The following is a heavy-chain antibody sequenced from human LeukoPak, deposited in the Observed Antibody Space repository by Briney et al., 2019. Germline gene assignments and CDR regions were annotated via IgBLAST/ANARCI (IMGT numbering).Heavy chain of an antibody. V-gene: IGHV3-23*01. CDR2: ISGGGGST. J-gene: IGHJ4*02. Sequence: PGGSLRLSCAASGFTFSSYAMSWVRQAPGKGLEWVSAISGGGGSTYYADSVKGRFTISRDKSKNTLYLQMNSLRAEDTAVYYCAKDFVVVPGNVNYFDYWGQGTLVTVSS. D-gene: IGHD2-21*02. CDR3: AKDFVVVPGNVNYFDY. CDR1: GFTFSSYA.